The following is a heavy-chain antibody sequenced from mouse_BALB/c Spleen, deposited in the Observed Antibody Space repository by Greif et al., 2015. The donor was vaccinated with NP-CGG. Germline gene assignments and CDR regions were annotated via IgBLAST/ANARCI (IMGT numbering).Heavy chain of an antibody. CDR1: GYSFTGYF. V-gene: IGHV1-20*02. CDR3: VRGVGPLYFDV. Sequence: VQLQQSGPELVKPGASVKISCKASGYSFTGYFMNWVMQSHGKSLEWIGRINPYNGDTFSNQKFKGKATLTVDKSSSTAHMELRSRASEDSAGFDCVRGVGPLYFDVLGAGTTVTVSS. CDR2: INPYNGDT. J-gene: IGHJ1*01.